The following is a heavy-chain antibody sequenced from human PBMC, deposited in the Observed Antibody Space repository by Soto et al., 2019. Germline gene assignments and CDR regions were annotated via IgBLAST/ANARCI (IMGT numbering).Heavy chain of an antibody. CDR3: ARSDYGDYYASDI. J-gene: IGHJ3*02. CDR2: IYCSGST. V-gene: IGHV4-59*01. CDR1: GGSISSYY. D-gene: IGHD4-17*01. Sequence: SETLSLTCTVSGGSISSYYWSWIRQPPGKGLEWIGYIYCSGSTNYTPSLKSRVTISVDTSKNQFSLKLSSVTAADTAVYYCARSDYGDYYASDIWGHGTXATVSS.